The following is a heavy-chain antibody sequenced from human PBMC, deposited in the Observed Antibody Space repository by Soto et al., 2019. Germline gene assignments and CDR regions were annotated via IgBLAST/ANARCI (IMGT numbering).Heavy chain of an antibody. CDR1: GFIFNNYA. D-gene: IGHD2-8*02. CDR3: ARDWTGNTCPCLDV. CDR2: SGGSGGTT. Sequence: ESGGGLVQPGGSLRLSCAASGFIFNNYALTLVRQSPGKGLEWVSTSGGSGGTTYYADSVKGRFTISRDSSKNTLSLQMNSLTVEDTATYYCARDWTGNTCPCLDVWGQGTTVSVSS. V-gene: IGHV3-23*01. J-gene: IGHJ6*02.